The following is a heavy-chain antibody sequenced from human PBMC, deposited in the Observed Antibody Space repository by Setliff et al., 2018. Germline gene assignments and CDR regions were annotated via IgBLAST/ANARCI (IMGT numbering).Heavy chain of an antibody. CDR1: GGSITSYY. CDR3: ATGEGGSDDAFGI. J-gene: IGHJ3*02. CDR2: IYHGGTT. Sequence: SETLSLTCTVSGGSITSYYWSWIRQPPGKGLEWIVYIYHGGTTYYNPSLKSRVTISVDTSKNQVSLNLTSVTAADTAMYYCATGEGGSDDAFGIWGQGTMVTVSS. D-gene: IGHD7-27*01. V-gene: IGHV4-59*04.